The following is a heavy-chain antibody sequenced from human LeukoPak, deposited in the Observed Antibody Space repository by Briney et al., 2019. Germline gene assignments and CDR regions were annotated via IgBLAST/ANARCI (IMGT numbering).Heavy chain of an antibody. CDR1: GFTFSVSV. CDR2: ISSNGGST. D-gene: IGHD3-10*01. J-gene: IGHJ4*02. Sequence: GGSPRLSCAASGFTFSVSVMHWVRQAPGKGLEYVSVISSNGGSTSYANSVKGRFTISRDNSKNTLYLQMGSLRAEDMAVYYCARDLSGGGLDYWGQGTLVTVSS. V-gene: IGHV3-64*01. CDR3: ARDLSGGGLDY.